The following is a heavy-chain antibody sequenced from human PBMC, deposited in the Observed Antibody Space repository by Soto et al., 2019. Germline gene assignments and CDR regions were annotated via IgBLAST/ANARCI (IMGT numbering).Heavy chain of an antibody. Sequence: GGSLRLSCAASGFTFSSYGMHWVRQAPGKGLEWVAVISYDGSIKYYADSVKGRFTISRDNPKSTLYLQMNSLRAEDTAVYYCAKGGHLGSGNYYNPYYFDYWGQGTLVTVSS. V-gene: IGHV3-30*18. D-gene: IGHD3-10*01. CDR2: ISYDGSIK. J-gene: IGHJ4*02. CDR1: GFTFSSYG. CDR3: AKGGHLGSGNYYNPYYFDY.